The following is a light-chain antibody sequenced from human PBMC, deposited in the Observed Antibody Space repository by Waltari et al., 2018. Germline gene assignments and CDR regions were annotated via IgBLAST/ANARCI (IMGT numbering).Light chain of an antibody. V-gene: IGKV3-20*01. J-gene: IGKJ1*01. CDR1: QSVSRA. Sequence: ELVLTQSPDTLSLSLGERATLSCRASQSVSRALTWYQQKPGQAPRLLIYGASTRATGIPDRVGGSGSGTDFSLTISRLEPDDFAVYYCQHYLRLPVTFGQGTTVEI. CDR3: QHYLRLPVT. CDR2: GAS.